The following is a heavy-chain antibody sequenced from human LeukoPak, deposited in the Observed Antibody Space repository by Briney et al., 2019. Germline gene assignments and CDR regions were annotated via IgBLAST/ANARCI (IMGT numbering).Heavy chain of an antibody. Sequence: ASQTLSLTCPVSGVSFDDYYWAWVRHTPRKCLEWSREINHSGYTNDGPALKSRVTLSIDTSRKQFSLNLRSVTVADAGIYYCTRMTTGHDYWGQGTLVAVSS. J-gene: IGHJ4*02. V-gene: IGHV4-34*01. D-gene: IGHD4-17*01. CDR1: GVSFDDYY. CDR2: INHSGYT. CDR3: TRMTTGHDY.